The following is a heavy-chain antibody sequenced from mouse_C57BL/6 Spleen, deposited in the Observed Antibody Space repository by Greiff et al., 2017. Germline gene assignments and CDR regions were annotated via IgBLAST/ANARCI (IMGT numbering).Heavy chain of an antibody. V-gene: IGHV1-18*01. CDR3: ARTHYYGSRYFDY. D-gene: IGHD1-1*01. CDR1: GYTFTDYN. J-gene: IGHJ2*01. Sequence: EVKLQQSGPELVKPGASVKIPCKASGYTFTDYNMDWVKQSHGKSLEWIGDINPNNGGTIYNQKFKGQTTLTVDKSSSTAYMELRSLTSEDTAVYYCARTHYYGSRYFDYWGQGTTLTVSS. CDR2: INPNNGGT.